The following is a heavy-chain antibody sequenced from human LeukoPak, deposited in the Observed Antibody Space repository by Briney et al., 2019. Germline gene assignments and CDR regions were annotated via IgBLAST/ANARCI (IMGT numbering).Heavy chain of an antibody. Sequence: ASVKLSCKPSGYDCVNFGINWVRQAPGQGLEWVGWIAPANGHTNFAQKLQDRVTMTADTSTSIAYMELKGLRSDDTAIYFCAISYEYPTSEYAGNDAFDIWGQGTLVTVS. J-gene: IGHJ3*02. CDR1: GYDCVNFG. CDR2: IAPANGHT. D-gene: IGHD3-16*01. CDR3: AISYEYPTSEYAGNDAFDI. V-gene: IGHV1-18*01.